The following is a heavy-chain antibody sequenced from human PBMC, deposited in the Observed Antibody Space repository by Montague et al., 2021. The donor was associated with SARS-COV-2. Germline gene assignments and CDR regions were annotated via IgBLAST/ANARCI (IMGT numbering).Heavy chain of an antibody. Sequence: SETLSLTCSVSGGSISDNNWWSWVRQSPETGLEWIGEISLGGHTDYNPSLKSRVTISLDKSKNQFSLTLTSVTAADTAVYYCARDIWEPEVRSRGWFDPWGQGILVTVSS. V-gene: IGHV4-4*02. CDR1: GGSISDNNW. CDR3: ARDIWEPEVRSRGWFDP. J-gene: IGHJ5*02. D-gene: IGHD1-26*01. CDR2: ISLGGHT.